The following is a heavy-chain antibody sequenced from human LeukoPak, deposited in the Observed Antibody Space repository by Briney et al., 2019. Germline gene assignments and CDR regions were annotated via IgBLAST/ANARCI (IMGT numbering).Heavy chain of an antibody. V-gene: IGHV4-59*08. J-gene: IGHJ4*02. CDR1: GGSISNYY. CDR3: ARLDAAAGRYLQFFY. D-gene: IGHD5-24*01. Sequence: PSETLSLTCTVSGGSISNYYWSWIRQSPEKGLEWIGYIHDSGSTSYNPSLKSRVTISVDTSKNQFSLKLSSVTAADTAVYYCARLDAAAGRYLQFFYWGQGTLVTVSS. CDR2: IHDSGST.